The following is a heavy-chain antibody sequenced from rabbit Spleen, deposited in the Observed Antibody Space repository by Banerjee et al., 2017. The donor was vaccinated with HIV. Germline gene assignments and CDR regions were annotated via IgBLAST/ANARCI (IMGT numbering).Heavy chain of an antibody. CDR3: VREVAAKFSL. D-gene: IGHD4-1*01. CDR1: GVSFSSGYD. Sequence: QSLEESGGDLVKPGASLTLTCTASGVSFSSGYDMCWVRQAPGKGLEWIGYIDPVFGITYYANWVNGRFTISSHNAQNTLFLQLNSLTAADTATYFCVREVAAKFSLWGPGTLVTVS. J-gene: IGHJ4*01. V-gene: IGHV1S40*01. CDR2: IDPVFGIT.